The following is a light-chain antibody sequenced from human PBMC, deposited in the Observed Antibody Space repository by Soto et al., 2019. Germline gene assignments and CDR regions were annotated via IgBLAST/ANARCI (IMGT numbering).Light chain of an antibody. CDR1: SGSTATNY. J-gene: IGLJ3*02. V-gene: IGLV6-57*02. Sequence: NFMLTQPHSVSESPGKTVTISCTGSSGSTATNYVQWYQQRPGSAPTTVIYDDNQRPSGVPDRFSGSVDSSSNSASLTISGLKTEDEADYYCQSYDTNNQVFGGGTKVTVL. CDR2: DDN. CDR3: QSYDTNNQV.